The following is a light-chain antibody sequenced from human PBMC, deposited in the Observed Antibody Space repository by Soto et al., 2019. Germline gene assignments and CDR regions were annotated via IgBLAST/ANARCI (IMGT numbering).Light chain of an antibody. J-gene: IGLJ1*01. CDR1: SSDVGGYNY. CDR3: SSYTSSSIDYV. CDR2: EVS. Sequence: QSALTQPASVSGSPGQSITISCTGTSSDVGGYNYVSWYQQHPGKAPKLRIYEVSNRPSGVSNRFSGSKSGNTASLTISGLQDEDEADYYCSSYTSSSIDYVFGTGTKLTVL. V-gene: IGLV2-14*01.